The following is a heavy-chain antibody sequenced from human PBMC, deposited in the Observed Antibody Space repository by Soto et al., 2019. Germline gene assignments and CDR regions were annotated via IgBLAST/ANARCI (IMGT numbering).Heavy chain of an antibody. V-gene: IGHV3-23*01. CDR2: IRGDGGQT. CDR3: ARDVGLDSDDFFAY. Sequence: GGSLRLSCTASGFTFSSYGMGWVRQAPGKGLQWVSTIRGDGGQTHYTDSVKGRFSISRDNSKNTVYLQMDSLRAEDTATYFCARDVGLDSDDFFAYWGQGTQVTV. CDR1: GFTFSSYG. J-gene: IGHJ4*02. D-gene: IGHD3-9*01.